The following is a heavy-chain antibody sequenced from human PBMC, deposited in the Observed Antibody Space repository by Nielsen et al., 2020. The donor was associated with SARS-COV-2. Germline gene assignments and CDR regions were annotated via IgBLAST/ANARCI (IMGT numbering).Heavy chain of an antibody. CDR2: VSHSGSI. Sequence: SETLSLTCTVSGGSVGSYYWSWIRQSPGKGLEWIGEVSHSGSINYNPSLKSRVTLSMDKSKRQFSLRLTSVSAADTAVYFCARGDLVVVPSPILGLGPFFYYFYLDVWGKGTTVIVSS. V-gene: IGHV4-34*01. D-gene: IGHD2-2*01. CDR1: GGSVGSYY. J-gene: IGHJ6*03. CDR3: ARGDLVVVPSPILGLGPFFYYFYLDV.